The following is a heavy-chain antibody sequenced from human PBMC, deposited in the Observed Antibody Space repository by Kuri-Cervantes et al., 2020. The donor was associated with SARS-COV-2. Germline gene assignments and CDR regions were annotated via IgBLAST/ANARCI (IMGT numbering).Heavy chain of an antibody. D-gene: IGHD3-10*01. J-gene: IGHJ4*02. V-gene: IGHV4-39*01. CDR1: GGSISSSSYY. CDR2: IYYSGST. CDR3: ARHGLRYYGSGSLTTFDY. Sequence: SETLSLTCTVSGGSISSSSYYWGWIRQPPGEGLEWIGSIYYSGSTYYNPSLKSRVTISVDTSKNQFSLKLSSVTAADTAVYYCARHGLRYYGSGSLTTFDYWGQGTLVTVSS.